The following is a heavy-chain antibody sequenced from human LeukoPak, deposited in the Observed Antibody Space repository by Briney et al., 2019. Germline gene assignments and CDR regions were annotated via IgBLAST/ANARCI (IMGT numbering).Heavy chain of an antibody. J-gene: IGHJ6*03. V-gene: IGHV3-13*03. CDR3: ARVWDDFCSGLHYMDV. CDR1: GFTFSSYD. Sequence: GGSLRLSCAACGFTFSSYDMHWVRQATGKGLEWVSAIGTAGDTYYPGSVKGQFTISRENAKNSLYLQMNSLRAGDTAVYYCARVWDDFCSGLHYMDVWGKGTTVTVSS. D-gene: IGHD3-3*01. CDR2: IGTAGDT.